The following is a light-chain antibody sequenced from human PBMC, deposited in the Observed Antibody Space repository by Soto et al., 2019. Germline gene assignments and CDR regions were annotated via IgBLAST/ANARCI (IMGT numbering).Light chain of an antibody. CDR1: QDISSL. J-gene: IGKJ4*01. V-gene: IGKV1D-12*01. Sequence: DIQMTQSPSSVSASIGDRVTITCRASQDISSLLAWYQQKPGKAPKLLNYGASTVQSGVPSRFSGSGSGTHFTLTISSLQPEDFATYFCQQADSFPLTFGGGTKVEIK. CDR3: QQADSFPLT. CDR2: GAS.